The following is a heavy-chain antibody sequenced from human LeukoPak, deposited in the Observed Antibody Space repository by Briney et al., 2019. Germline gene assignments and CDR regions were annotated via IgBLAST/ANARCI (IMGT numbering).Heavy chain of an antibody. CDR2: ISYDGSNK. CDR1: GFTFSSYG. D-gene: IGHD6-13*01. CDR3: AKDIAAGTRDAFDI. J-gene: IGHJ3*02. V-gene: IGHV3-30*18. Sequence: GRSLRLSCAASGFTFSSYGMHWVRQAPGKGLEWVAVISYDGSNKYYADSVEGRFTISRDNSKNTLYLQMNSLRAEDTAVYYCAKDIAAGTRDAFDIWGQGTMVTVSS.